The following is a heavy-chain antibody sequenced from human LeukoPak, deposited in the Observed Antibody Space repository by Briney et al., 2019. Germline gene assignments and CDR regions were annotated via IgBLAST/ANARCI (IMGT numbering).Heavy chain of an antibody. J-gene: IGHJ6*02. CDR3: ARDSAVVVAATPDYYYYGMDV. Sequence: SQTLSLTCTVSGGSISSGDYYWSWIRQPPGKGLEWIGYIYYSGSTYYNPSLKSRVTISVDTSKNQFSLKLSSVTAADTAVYYCARDSAVVVAATPDYYYYGMDVWGQGTTVTVSS. D-gene: IGHD2-15*01. V-gene: IGHV4-30-4*01. CDR2: IYYSGST. CDR1: GGSISSGDYY.